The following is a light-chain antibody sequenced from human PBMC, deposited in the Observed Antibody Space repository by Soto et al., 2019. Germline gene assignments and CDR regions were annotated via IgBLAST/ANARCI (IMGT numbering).Light chain of an antibody. Sequence: QSALTQPPSASGSPGQSVTISCTGTSSDLGDYDYVSWYQQRPGKAPKVMIYEVNKRPSGVPDRFSGSKSGNTASLTVTGLQAEDEADYYCSSYAGSNHLIFGGGTKVTVL. CDR2: EVN. CDR1: SSDLGDYDY. CDR3: SSYAGSNHLI. J-gene: IGLJ2*01. V-gene: IGLV2-8*01.